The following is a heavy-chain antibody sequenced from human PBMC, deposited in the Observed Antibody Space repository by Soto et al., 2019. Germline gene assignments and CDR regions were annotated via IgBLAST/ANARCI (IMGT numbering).Heavy chain of an antibody. J-gene: IGHJ4*02. D-gene: IGHD2-15*01. CDR1: GFTFSNAW. V-gene: IGHV3-15*01. CDR2: IKSKTDGGTT. Sequence: PGGSLRLSCAASGFTFSNAWMSWVRQAPGKGLEWVGRIKSKTDGGTTDYAAPVKGRFTISRDDSKNTLYLQMNSLRAEDTAVYYCAKDRTGSGPFDYWGQGTLVTVS. CDR3: AKDRTGSGPFDY.